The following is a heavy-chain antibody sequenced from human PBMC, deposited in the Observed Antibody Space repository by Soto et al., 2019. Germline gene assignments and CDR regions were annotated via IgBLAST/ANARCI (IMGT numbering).Heavy chain of an antibody. CDR3: ARRSQYHSGPLDY. J-gene: IGHJ4*02. CDR1: GFTFSSYA. D-gene: IGHD6-19*01. CDR2: ITNSGDST. V-gene: IGHV3-23*01. Sequence: EVQLLGSGGGLVQPGGSLRLSCAASGFTFSSYAMNWVRQAPGKGLEWVSAITNSGDSTYHADSVKGRFTISRDNSENTLYLQMNGLRAEDTAVYYCARRSQYHSGPLDYWGQGTLVTVSS.